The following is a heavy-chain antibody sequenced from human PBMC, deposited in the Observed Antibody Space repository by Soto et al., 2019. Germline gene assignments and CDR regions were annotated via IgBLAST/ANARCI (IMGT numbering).Heavy chain of an antibody. Sequence: LRLSCAASGFTFSNVWTSWVRQAPGKGLEWVGRIKSKTDGGTTDYAAPVKGRFTISRDDSIKTVYLQMNSLKTEDTAVYYCATRNYDFWNAMSPNAPRGQGTLVTVSS. J-gene: IGHJ5*02. CDR1: GFTFSNVW. CDR3: ATRNYDFWNAMSPNAP. CDR2: IKSKTDGGTT. V-gene: IGHV3-15*01. D-gene: IGHD3-3*01.